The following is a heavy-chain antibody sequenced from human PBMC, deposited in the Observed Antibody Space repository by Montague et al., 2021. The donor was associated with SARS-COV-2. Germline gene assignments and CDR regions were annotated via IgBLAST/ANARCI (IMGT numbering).Heavy chain of an antibody. V-gene: IGHV3-30*19. J-gene: IGHJ4*02. D-gene: IGHD2-8*01. CDR1: GFTFNNHG. CDR3: AKSSIVFMLYVVRDHFDH. Sequence: SLRLSCAASGFTFNNHGMHWVRQAPGKGLEWVALISYEGSKKFYADSVXGRFTISRDSSKNTVYLQMSSLRAEDTAVYYCAKSSIVFMLYVVRDHFDHWGQGTQVTVSS. CDR2: ISYEGSKK.